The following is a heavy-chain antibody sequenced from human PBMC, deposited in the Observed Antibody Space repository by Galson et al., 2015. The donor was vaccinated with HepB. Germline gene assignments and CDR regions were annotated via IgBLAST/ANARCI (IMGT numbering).Heavy chain of an antibody. CDR2: IYYSGST. J-gene: IGHJ4*02. CDR3: ARHLKGSTVTLLYVDH. V-gene: IGHV4-39*01. D-gene: IGHD5-24*01. Sequence: SETLSLTCTVSGGSISTPTYYWSWIRQPPGKELEWIGSIYYSGSTYYNPSLKSRLTISVDTSKSQFSLRLSSVSAADTSVYYCARHLKGSTVTLLYVDHWGQGTLVAVSS. CDR1: GGSISTPTYY.